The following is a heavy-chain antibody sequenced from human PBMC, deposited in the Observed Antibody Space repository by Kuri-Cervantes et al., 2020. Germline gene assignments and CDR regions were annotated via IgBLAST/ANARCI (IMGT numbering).Heavy chain of an antibody. J-gene: IGHJ4*02. CDR2: FDPEDGET. CDR1: GYTLTELP. V-gene: IGHV1-24*01. CDR3: ATLRPGPYSSGWYSLGA. Sequence: ASVKVSCKVSGYTLTELPMHWVRQAPGKGLEWMGGFDPEDGETIYAQKFQGRVTMTEDTSTDTAYMGLSSLRSEDTAVYYCATLRPGPYSSGWYSLGAWGQGTVVTVSS. D-gene: IGHD6-19*01.